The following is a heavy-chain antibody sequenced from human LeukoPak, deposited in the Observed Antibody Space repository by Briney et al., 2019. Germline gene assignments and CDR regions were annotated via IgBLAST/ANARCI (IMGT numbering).Heavy chain of an antibody. CDR2: IWYDGSNQ. CDR1: GFTFSSYG. CDR3: ARDFSLDF. J-gene: IGHJ4*02. V-gene: IGHV3-33*01. Sequence: GGSLRLSCAASGFTFSSYGMHWVRQAPGKGLEWVAVIWYDGSNQYYADSVRGRFTISRDNSKNTLYLQMNSLRAEDTAVYYCARDFSLDFWGQGTLVTVSS. D-gene: IGHD3-3*02.